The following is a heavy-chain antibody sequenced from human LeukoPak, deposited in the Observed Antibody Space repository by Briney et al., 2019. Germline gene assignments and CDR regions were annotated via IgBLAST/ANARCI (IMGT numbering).Heavy chain of an antibody. Sequence: PSETLSLTCTVSGGSISSYYWSWIRQPAGKGLEWIGRIYTSGSTNYNPSLKSRVTMSVDTSKNQFSLKLSSVTAADTAVYYCARSSGCSSTSCYTVYWFDPWGQGTLVTVSS. CDR2: IYTSGST. CDR3: ARSSGCSSTSCYTVYWFDP. V-gene: IGHV4-4*07. CDR1: GGSISSYY. J-gene: IGHJ5*02. D-gene: IGHD2-2*02.